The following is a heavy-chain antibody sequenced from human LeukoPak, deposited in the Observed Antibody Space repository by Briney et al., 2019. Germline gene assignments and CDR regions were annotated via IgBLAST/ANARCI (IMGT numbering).Heavy chain of an antibody. CDR1: GGSISSYY. CDR3: ARQVVGCFFGSTSCYIVHTHYYMDV. J-gene: IGHJ6*03. Sequence: PSQTLSLTCTVSGGSISSYYWSWIRQPPGKGLEWIGEINHSGSTNYNPSLKSRVTISVDTSKNQFSLKLSSVTAADTAVYYCARQVVGCFFGSTSCYIVHTHYYMDVWGKGTTVTVSS. D-gene: IGHD2-2*02. V-gene: IGHV4-34*01. CDR2: INHSGST.